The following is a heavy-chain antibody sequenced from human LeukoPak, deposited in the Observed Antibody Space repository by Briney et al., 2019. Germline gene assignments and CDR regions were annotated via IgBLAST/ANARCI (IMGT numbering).Heavy chain of an antibody. V-gene: IGHV1-24*01. D-gene: IGHD3-10*01. CDR3: ARSPGRGWFGELVVNYYYYGMDV. CDR2: FDPEDGET. Sequence: ASVQVSCKVSGYTLTELSMHWVRQAPGKGLEWMGGFDPEDGETIYAQKFQGRVTITRDTSASTAYMELSSLRSEDTAVYYCARSPGRGWFGELVVNYYYYGMDVWGQGTTVTVSS. CDR1: GYTLTELS. J-gene: IGHJ6*02.